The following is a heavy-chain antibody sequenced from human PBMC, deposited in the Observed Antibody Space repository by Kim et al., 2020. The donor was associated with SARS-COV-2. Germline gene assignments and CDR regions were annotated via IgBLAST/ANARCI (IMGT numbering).Heavy chain of an antibody. V-gene: IGHV3-23*01. CDR1: GFTFSNYA. CDR2: ISRSGGST. D-gene: IGHD1-26*01. Sequence: GGSLRLSCAASGFTFSNYAMSWVRQAPGKGLEWVSGISRSGGSTYYADSVRGRFTISRDNSKNTLYLQMNSLRAEDTAVYYCANPRLSYSGSELNSYGGQGTLVTVSS. CDR3: ANPRLSYSGSELNSY. J-gene: IGHJ4*02.